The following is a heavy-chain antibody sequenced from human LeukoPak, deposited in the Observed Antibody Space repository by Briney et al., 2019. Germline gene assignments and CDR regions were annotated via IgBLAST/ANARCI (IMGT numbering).Heavy chain of an antibody. CDR2: IYHSGST. Sequence: SETLSLTCSVSGYSISSGYYWGWIRQPPGKGLEWIGSIYHSGSTYYNPSLKSRVTISVDTSKNQFSLKLNSVTAADSAMYYCARDSTYSSSSHNWFDPWGQGTLVSVSS. CDR3: ARDSTYSSSSHNWFDP. D-gene: IGHD6-6*01. V-gene: IGHV4-38-2*02. CDR1: GYSISSGYY. J-gene: IGHJ5*02.